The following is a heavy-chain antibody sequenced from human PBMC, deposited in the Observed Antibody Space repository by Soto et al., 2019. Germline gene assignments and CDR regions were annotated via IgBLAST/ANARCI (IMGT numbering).Heavy chain of an antibody. J-gene: IGHJ4*02. CDR3: ARVTTRVLDY. D-gene: IGHD4-4*01. CDR1: GYTFTSHS. CDR2: ISPYNGIK. V-gene: IGHV1-18*01. Sequence: EIKNSPASVKVSCKASGYTFTSHSISWVRQAPGQGLEWMGWISPYNGIKNYAQKLQGRVTMTTDTSTSTAYMEVRSLRSDDTAIYYCARVTTRVLDYWGLGTLVTVSS.